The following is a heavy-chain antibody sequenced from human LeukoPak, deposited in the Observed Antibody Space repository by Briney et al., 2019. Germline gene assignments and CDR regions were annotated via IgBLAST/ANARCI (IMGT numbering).Heavy chain of an antibody. CDR1: GFTFNNYE. Sequence: PGGSLRLSCAASGFTFNNYEMNWVRQAPGKGLEWVSYISSSSSTIYYADSVKGRFTISRDNAKNSLYLQMNSLRAEDTAVYYCARDGSGDAFDIWGQGTMVTVSS. V-gene: IGHV3-48*03. CDR2: ISSSSSTI. J-gene: IGHJ3*02. D-gene: IGHD2-15*01. CDR3: ARDGSGDAFDI.